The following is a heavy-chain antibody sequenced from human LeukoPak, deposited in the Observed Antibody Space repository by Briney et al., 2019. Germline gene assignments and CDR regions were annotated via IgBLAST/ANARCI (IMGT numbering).Heavy chain of an antibody. CDR3: AKDLDIVATITGN. CDR2: VSGSGGST. Sequence: GGSLRLSCEASGFTFSSYAMSWVRQAPGKGLEWVSGVSGSGGSTYYADSVKGRFTISRDNSKNTLYLQMNSLRAEDTAVYYCAKDLDIVATITGNWGQGTLVTVSS. J-gene: IGHJ4*02. CDR1: GFTFSSYA. V-gene: IGHV3-23*01. D-gene: IGHD5-12*01.